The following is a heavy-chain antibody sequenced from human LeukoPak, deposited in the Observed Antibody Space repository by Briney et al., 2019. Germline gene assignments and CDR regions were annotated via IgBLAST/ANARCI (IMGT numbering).Heavy chain of an antibody. CDR3: AKDLTYYYDSTGYYFDY. J-gene: IGHJ4*02. V-gene: IGHV3-30*04. Sequence: GGSLRLSCAASGFSFSSYAMHWVRQAPGKGLEWVAIISSDGSNKYYADSVKGRFTISRDNSKNTLYLQLNSLRAEDTAIYYCAKDLTYYYDSTGYYFDYWGQGTLVTVSS. D-gene: IGHD3-22*01. CDR2: ISSDGSNK. CDR1: GFSFSSYA.